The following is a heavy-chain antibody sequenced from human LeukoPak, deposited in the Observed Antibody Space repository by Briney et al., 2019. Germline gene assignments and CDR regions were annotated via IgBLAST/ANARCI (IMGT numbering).Heavy chain of an antibody. J-gene: IGHJ4*02. CDR1: GGSISGSSYY. CDR2: IYYSGST. D-gene: IGHD5/OR15-5a*01. Sequence: SETLSLTCTVSGGSISGSSYYWGWIRQPPGKGLEWIGSIYYSGSTYYNPSLKSRVTISVDTSKNQFSLKLSSVTAADTAVYYCARQCPPPWSTNYFDYWGQGTLVTVSS. CDR3: ARQCPPPWSTNYFDY. V-gene: IGHV4-39*01.